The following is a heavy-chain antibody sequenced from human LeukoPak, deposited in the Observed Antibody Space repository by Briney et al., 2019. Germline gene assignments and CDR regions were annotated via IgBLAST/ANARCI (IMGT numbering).Heavy chain of an antibody. V-gene: IGHV1-69*06. CDR2: IIPMFGTA. CDR3: ASGRTDIVVVPATLRNYFFDY. CDR1: GGTFSSYD. J-gene: IGHJ4*02. D-gene: IGHD2-2*01. Sequence: SVKVSCKAPGGTFSSYDISWVRQAPGQGLEWMGGIIPMFGTANYAQKFQGRVTISADKSTSTAYMELSSLRSEDTAVYYCASGRTDIVVVPATLRNYFFDYWGQGTLATVSS.